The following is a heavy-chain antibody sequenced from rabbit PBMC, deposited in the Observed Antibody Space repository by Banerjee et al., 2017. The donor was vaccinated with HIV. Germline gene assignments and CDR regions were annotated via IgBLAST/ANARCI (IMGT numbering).Heavy chain of an antibody. J-gene: IGHJ4*01. CDR2: IGNGDGST. Sequence: EESGGGLVQPEGSLTLTCKASGLDFSSGYMCWVRQAPGKRPEWIACIGNGDGSTYYASWVNGRFTISRSTSLNTVTLQMTSLTAADTATYFCARSTSAVGNGWNLWGPGTLVTVS. CDR1: GLDFSSGY. CDR3: ARSTSAVGNGWNL. D-gene: IGHD1-1*01. V-gene: IGHV1S47*01.